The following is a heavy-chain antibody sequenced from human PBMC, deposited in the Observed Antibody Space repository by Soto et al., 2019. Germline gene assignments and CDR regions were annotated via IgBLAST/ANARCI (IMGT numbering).Heavy chain of an antibody. V-gene: IGHV1-3*01. Sequence: VASVKVSCKASGYTFTSYAMHWVRQAPGQRLEWMGWINAGNGNTKYSQKFQGRVTITRDTSASTAYMELSSLRSEDTAVYYCARASSSSWSPAFDYWGQGTLVTVSS. D-gene: IGHD6-13*01. CDR1: GYTFTSYA. CDR3: ARASSSSWSPAFDY. CDR2: INAGNGNT. J-gene: IGHJ4*02.